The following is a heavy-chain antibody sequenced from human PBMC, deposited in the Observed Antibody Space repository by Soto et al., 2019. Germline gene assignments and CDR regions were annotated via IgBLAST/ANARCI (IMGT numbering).Heavy chain of an antibody. CDR1: GFTFDGHG. D-gene: IGHD2-2*01. CDR2: INWNGGST. J-gene: IGHJ3*02. Sequence: EVQLVESGGGVVRPGGFLRLSCAASGFTFDGHGMTWVRQVPGKGLEWVAGINWNGGSTGYADSVKGRFTISRDNAKNSLYLEMNSLRAEDTALYHCLRDRDSTSLEDAFDIWCKGTRVTVSS. CDR3: LRDRDSTSLEDAFDI. V-gene: IGHV3-20*01.